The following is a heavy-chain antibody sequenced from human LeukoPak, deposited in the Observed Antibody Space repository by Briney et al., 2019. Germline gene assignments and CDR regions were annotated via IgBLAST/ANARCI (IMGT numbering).Heavy chain of an antibody. CDR3: ARSPSGGSPFLDR. V-gene: IGHV4-59*01. CDR2: IYYSGGT. CDR1: GASISTYY. Sequence: SETLSLTCNVSGASISTYYRNWIRQPPGKGLEWIGYIYYSGGTNYIPSLESRVTISVDTSKNQFSLILRSVAAADTAVYYCARSPSGGSPFLDRWGQGMLVTVSS. J-gene: IGHJ5*02. D-gene: IGHD2-15*01.